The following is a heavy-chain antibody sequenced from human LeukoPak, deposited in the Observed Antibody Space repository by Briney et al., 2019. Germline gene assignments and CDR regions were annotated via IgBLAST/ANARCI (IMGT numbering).Heavy chain of an antibody. CDR3: ARPYDFWSGSYDAFDI. Sequence: SVKVPCKASEGTFNNYAISWVRQAPGQGLEWMGRIIPIFGTANYAQKFQGRVTITTDESTSTAYMELSSLRSEDTAVYYCARPYDFWSGSYDAFDIWGQGTMVTVSS. CDR1: EGTFNNYA. D-gene: IGHD3-3*01. V-gene: IGHV1-69*05. CDR2: IIPIFGTA. J-gene: IGHJ3*02.